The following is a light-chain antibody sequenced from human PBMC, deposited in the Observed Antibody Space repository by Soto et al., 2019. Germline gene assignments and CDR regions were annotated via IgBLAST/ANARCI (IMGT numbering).Light chain of an antibody. CDR1: SSDIGAYDY. J-gene: IGLJ1*01. Sequence: QSALTQPASLSGSPGQSITISRTGTSSDIGAYDYVSWFQQHPGKAPKLMISEVNNRPSGVSNRFSGSKSGNTASLTISGLQAEDEADYYCYSYAGNNFYVFGAGTKVTVL. CDR3: YSYAGNNFYV. V-gene: IGLV2-14*01. CDR2: EVN.